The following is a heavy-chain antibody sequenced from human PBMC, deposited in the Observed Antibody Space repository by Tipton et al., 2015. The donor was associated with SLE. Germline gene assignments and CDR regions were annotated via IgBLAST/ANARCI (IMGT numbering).Heavy chain of an antibody. V-gene: IGHV4-59*01. CDR2: IHYSGST. Sequence: TLSLTCIVSGASISSDYWSWIRQTPGMGLQWIGHIHYSGSTNYNPSLKSRVFISLDTSKNQLSLKLSSVTSADTAVYYCAREPAASGWFDPWGQGTLVTVSS. CDR3: AREPAASGWFDP. D-gene: IGHD2-2*01. CDR1: GASISSDY. J-gene: IGHJ5*02.